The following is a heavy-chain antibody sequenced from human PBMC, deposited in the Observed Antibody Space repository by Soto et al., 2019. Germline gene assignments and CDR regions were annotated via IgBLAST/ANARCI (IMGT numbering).Heavy chain of an antibody. Sequence: SGPTLVNPTQTLTLTCTFSGFSLRTPGVRVSWIRQPPGKALEWLARIDWDDDKFYSAPLKTRLTIPKDPSKNQVVLTMTNMDPVDTATYYCARVSAAGDTIWFDPWGQGTLVTVSS. D-gene: IGHD6-13*01. CDR3: ARVSAAGDTIWFDP. CDR2: IDWDDDK. CDR1: GFSLRTPGVR. J-gene: IGHJ5*02. V-gene: IGHV2-70*04.